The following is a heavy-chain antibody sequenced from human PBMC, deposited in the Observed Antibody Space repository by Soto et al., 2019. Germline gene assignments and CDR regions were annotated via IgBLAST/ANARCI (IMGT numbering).Heavy chain of an antibody. CDR2: MSHSGGT. Sequence: QVQLQQWGAGLLKPSETLSLTCAVYGGFVSSGSYYWSWIRQPPGKGLEWIGEMSHSGGTHFNPSLTSRVTISVDTSKNQSSLKMSSVTAADTALYYCARVERGTATTVVDAFDIWGPGTMVTVSS. CDR3: ARVERGTATTVVDAFDI. J-gene: IGHJ3*02. CDR1: GGFVSSGSYY. V-gene: IGHV4-34*01. D-gene: IGHD1-1*01.